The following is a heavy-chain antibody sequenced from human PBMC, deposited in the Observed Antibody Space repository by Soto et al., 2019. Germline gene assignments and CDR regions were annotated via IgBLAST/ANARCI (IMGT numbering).Heavy chain of an antibody. V-gene: IGHV1-2*04. D-gene: IGHD6-13*01. CDR3: ARVGVNSSSWSYYFDY. CDR2: INPNSGGT. CDR1: GYTFTGYY. J-gene: IGHJ4*02. Sequence: ASVKVSCKASGYTFTGYYMHWVRQAPGQGLEWMGWINPNSGGTNYAQTFQGWVTMTRDTSINTAYMELSRLRSDDTAVYYCARVGVNSSSWSYYFDYWGQGTLVTVSS.